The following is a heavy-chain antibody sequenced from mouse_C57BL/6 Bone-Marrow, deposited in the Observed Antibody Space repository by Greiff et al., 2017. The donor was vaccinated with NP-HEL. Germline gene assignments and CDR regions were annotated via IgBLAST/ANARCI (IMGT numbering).Heavy chain of an antibody. CDR1: GYSFTGYY. D-gene: IGHD1-1*01. CDR2: INPSTGGT. Sequence: VQLQQSGPELVKPGASVKISCKASGYSFTGYYMNWVKQSPEKSLEWIGEINPSTGGTTYNQKFKDKAKLTVDKSSSTAYMQLKSLTSEDSTVYYCARWGYGSSLTYWGQGTTLTVSS. J-gene: IGHJ2*01. CDR3: ARWGYGSSLTY. V-gene: IGHV1-42*01.